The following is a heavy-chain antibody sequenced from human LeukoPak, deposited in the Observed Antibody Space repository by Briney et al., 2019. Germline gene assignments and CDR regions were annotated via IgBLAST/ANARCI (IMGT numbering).Heavy chain of an antibody. J-gene: IGHJ3*02. CDR1: GFTFSSYS. Sequence: SGGSLRLSCAASGFTFSSYSMNWVRQAPGKGLEWVSSISSSSSYIYYADSVKGRFTISRDNAKNSLYLQMNSLRAEDTAVYYCARDRRRAAFDIWGQGTMVAVSS. V-gene: IGHV3-21*01. CDR3: ARDRRRAAFDI. CDR2: ISSSSSYI.